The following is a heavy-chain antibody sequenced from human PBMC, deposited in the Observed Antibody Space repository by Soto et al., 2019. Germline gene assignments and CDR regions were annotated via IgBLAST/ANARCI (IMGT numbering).Heavy chain of an antibody. D-gene: IGHD4-17*01. CDR1: GGSISSGGYY. Sequence: QVQLQESGPGLVKPSQTLSLTCSVSGGSISSGGYYWSWIRQHPGKGLELIGYIYYSGSTYYNPSLKSRVSISLDTSNNQFFLKLNSVTAADTAVYYCARIWGYGGNSRLDYWGQGTLVIDSS. V-gene: IGHV4-31*03. CDR2: IYYSGST. J-gene: IGHJ4*02. CDR3: ARIWGYGGNSRLDY.